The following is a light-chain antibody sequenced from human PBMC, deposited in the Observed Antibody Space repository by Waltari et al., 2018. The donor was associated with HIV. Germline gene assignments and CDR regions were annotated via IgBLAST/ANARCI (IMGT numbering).Light chain of an antibody. CDR2: DAS. CDR1: QSVNTY. Sequence: EIVLTQSLATLSLSPGERATLSCRASQSVNTYLAWYQQKPGQAPRLLIYDASNRATGIPARFSGSGSGTDFTLTISSLEPEDFAVYYCQQRSNWPPEITFGQGTRLEIK. J-gene: IGKJ5*01. CDR3: QQRSNWPPEIT. V-gene: IGKV3-11*01.